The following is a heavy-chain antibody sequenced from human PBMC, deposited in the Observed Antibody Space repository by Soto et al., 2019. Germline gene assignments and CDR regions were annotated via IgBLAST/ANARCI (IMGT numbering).Heavy chain of an antibody. Sequence: GGSLRLSCAASGFTFSSYEMNWVRQAPGKGLEWVSYISSSGSTIYYADSVKGRFTISKDNAKNSLYLQMYSLRSEDTAVYYCARPTRISRSSWYFELWGRGALVTVSS. CDR3: ARPTRISRSSWYFEL. CDR1: GFTFSSYE. J-gene: IGHJ2*01. V-gene: IGHV3-48*03. CDR2: ISSSGSTI. D-gene: IGHD3-3*02.